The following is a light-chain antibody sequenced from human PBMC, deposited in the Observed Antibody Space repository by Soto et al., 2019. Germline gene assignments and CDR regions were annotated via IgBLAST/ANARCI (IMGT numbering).Light chain of an antibody. J-gene: IGKJ2*01. V-gene: IGKV1-39*01. CDR1: QSISNY. CDR3: QQSDSPPYT. Sequence: IKNPQSPSPLSAAVVDRVAITCHASQSISNYLNWHQQKPGTAPNLLIYDASSLLSGVPSRFSGSGSGTDFTLTISILQHDDFSIYYCQQSDSPPYTLGQGTKVDIK. CDR2: DAS.